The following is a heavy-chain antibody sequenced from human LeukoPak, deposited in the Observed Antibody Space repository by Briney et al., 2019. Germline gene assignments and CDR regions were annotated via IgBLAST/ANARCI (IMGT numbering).Heavy chain of an antibody. V-gene: IGHV3-30*03. CDR2: ISYDGSNK. D-gene: IGHD3-22*01. CDR3: AGVLWWVTYYYDSSGWLYGMDV. J-gene: IGHJ6*02. Sequence: GGSLRLSCAPCGYTFKSYRNHWVRQAPGKGLEWVAVISYDGSNKYYADSVKGRFTISRDNSKNTLYLQMNSLRAEDTAVYYCAGVLWWVTYYYDSSGWLYGMDVWGQGTTVTVSS. CDR1: GYTFKSYR.